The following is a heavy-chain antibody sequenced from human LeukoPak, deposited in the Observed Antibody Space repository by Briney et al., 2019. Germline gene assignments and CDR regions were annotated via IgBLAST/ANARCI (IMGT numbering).Heavy chain of an antibody. J-gene: IGHJ4*02. CDR3: ANPIAAAGTLMTDY. V-gene: IGHV3-23*01. CDR1: GFTFSSYA. D-gene: IGHD6-13*01. Sequence: SGGSLRLSCAASGFTFSSYAMSWVRQAPGKGLEWVSAISGSGGSTYYADSVKGRFTISRDNSKNTLYLQMNSLRAEDTAVYYCANPIAAAGTLMTDYWGQGTLVTVSS. CDR2: ISGSGGST.